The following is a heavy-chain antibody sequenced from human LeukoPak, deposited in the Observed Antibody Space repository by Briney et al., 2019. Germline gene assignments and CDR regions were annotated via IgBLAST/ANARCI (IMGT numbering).Heavy chain of an antibody. D-gene: IGHD3-22*01. CDR1: GHSIGSGYF. CDR2: IYHSGSP. Sequence: SETLSLTCDVSGHSIGSGYFWGWIRQPPGKGLEWIWSIYHSGSPYYNPSLKSRVAISVDTSKNQFSLNLSSVTAADTAVYHCARTFGSSGYYRIDSWGQGALVTVSS. V-gene: IGHV4-38-2*01. CDR3: ARTFGSSGYYRIDS. J-gene: IGHJ4*02.